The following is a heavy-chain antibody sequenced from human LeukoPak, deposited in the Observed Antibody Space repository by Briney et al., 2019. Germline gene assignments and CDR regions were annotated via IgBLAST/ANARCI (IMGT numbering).Heavy chain of an antibody. V-gene: IGHV4-34*01. CDR3: ARAPSGATNDAFDI. D-gene: IGHD1-26*01. CDR2: INHSGST. CDR1: GGSIKSGGYY. J-gene: IGHJ3*02. Sequence: SETLSLTCTVSGGSIKSGGYYWSWIRQPPGKGLEWIGEINHSGSTNYNPSLKSRVTISVDTSKNQFSLKLSSVTAADTAVYYCARAPSGATNDAFDIWGQGTMVTVSS.